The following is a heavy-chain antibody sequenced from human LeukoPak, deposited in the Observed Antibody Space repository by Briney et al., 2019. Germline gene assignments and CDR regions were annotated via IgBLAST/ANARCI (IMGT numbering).Heavy chain of an antibody. V-gene: IGHV3-30*04. J-gene: IGHJ4*02. CDR3: ARVMLGTVALDY. CDR2: ISYDGSNS. D-gene: IGHD4-23*01. Sequence: GGSLRLSCAASGFTFSSYAMHWVRQAPGKGLEWVAVISYDGSNSYYADSMKGRFTISRDNSKSTLYLQLNSLRAEDTAVFYCARVMLGTVALDYWGQGALVTVSS. CDR1: GFTFSSYA.